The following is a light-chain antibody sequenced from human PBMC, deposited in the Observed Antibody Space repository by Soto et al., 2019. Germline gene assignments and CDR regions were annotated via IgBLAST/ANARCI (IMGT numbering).Light chain of an antibody. CDR1: ASDVGAYNY. V-gene: IGLV2-14*03. Sequence: QSALTQPASVSGSPGQSISISCTGTASDVGAYNYVSWYQQHPGKAPKLMIYDVSNRPSGVSNRFSGSKSGNTASLTISGLQAEVEADYYCSSYTRSRTLVFGGGTKLTVL. CDR2: DVS. J-gene: IGLJ2*01. CDR3: SSYTRSRTLV.